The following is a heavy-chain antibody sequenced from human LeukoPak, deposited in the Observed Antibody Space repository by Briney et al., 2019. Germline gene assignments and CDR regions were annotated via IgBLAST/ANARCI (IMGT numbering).Heavy chain of an antibody. CDR1: GGSISSYY. CDR2: IYYSGST. J-gene: IGHJ4*02. D-gene: IGHD6-13*01. Sequence: PSETLSLTCTVSGGSISSYYWSWIRQPPGKGLEWIGYIYYSGSTSYNPSLKSRVAISVDKSKNQFSLCLTSVTAADTAVYYCARDSTSGSSWFFDYWGQGTRVTVSS. V-gene: IGHV4-59*12. CDR3: ARDSTSGSSWFFDY.